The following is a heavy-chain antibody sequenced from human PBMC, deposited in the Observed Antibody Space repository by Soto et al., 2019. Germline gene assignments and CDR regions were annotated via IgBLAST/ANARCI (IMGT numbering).Heavy chain of an antibody. CDR1: GYTFTGYY. Sequence: ASVEVSCKASGYTFTGYYIHWVRQAPGQGLEWMGWINPNTGGAYYAQKVQGWVTMTRNTSISTAYMELSRLRSDDRAVYYCASGSGQYYFDSWGQGTQVTVSS. J-gene: IGHJ4*02. V-gene: IGHV1-2*04. CDR2: INPNTGGA. D-gene: IGHD3-10*01. CDR3: ASGSGQYYFDS.